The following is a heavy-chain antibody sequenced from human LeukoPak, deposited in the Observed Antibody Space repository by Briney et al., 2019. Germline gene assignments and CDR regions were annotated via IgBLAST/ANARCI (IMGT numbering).Heavy chain of an antibody. CDR1: GGSFSGYY. V-gene: IGHV4-34*01. J-gene: IGHJ4*02. Sequence: PSETLSLTCAVYGGSFSGYYWSWIRQPPGKGLEWIGEINHSGSTNYNPSLKSRVTISVDTSKNQFSLKLSSVTAADTAVYYCASSTRYPSGNWGRGTLVTVSS. D-gene: IGHD3-10*01. CDR3: ASSTRYPSGN. CDR2: INHSGST.